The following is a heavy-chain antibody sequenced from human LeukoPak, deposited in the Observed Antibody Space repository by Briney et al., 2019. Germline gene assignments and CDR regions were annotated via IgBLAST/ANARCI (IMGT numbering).Heavy chain of an antibody. CDR3: ARGGYSYGYMGYFDY. CDR2: ISAYNGNT. CDR1: GYTFSIYS. D-gene: IGHD5-18*01. Sequence: ASVKVSCKASGYTFSIYSVSWVRQAPGQGLEWVAWISAYNGNTNYAQKFQGRVTMTTDTSTTTAYMELRSLRSDDTAVYYCARGGYSYGYMGYFDYWGQGTLVTVSS. J-gene: IGHJ4*02. V-gene: IGHV1-18*01.